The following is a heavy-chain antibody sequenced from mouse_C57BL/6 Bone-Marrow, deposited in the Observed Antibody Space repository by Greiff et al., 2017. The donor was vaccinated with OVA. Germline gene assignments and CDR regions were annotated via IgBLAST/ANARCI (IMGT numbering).Heavy chain of an antibody. V-gene: IGHV2-2*01. J-gene: IGHJ2*01. D-gene: IGHD1-1*01. CDR2: IWSGGST. CDR1: GFSFTSYG. Sequence: VQLQQSGPGLVQPSQCLSISCTVSGFSFTSYGVHWVRQSPGKGLEWLGVIWSGGSTDYNEAFISSLGISQDNSTSQVFVKMNSLQADDTAIDYCARNGYYGRGDYGGQGTTLTVSS. CDR3: ARNGYYGRGDY.